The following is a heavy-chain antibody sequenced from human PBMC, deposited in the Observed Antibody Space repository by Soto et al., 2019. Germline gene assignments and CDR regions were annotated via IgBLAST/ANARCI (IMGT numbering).Heavy chain of an antibody. D-gene: IGHD3-10*01. V-gene: IGHV3-7*01. CDR1: GFTFSSYW. CDR3: ARDSSFPGVRVGEPTGWFDP. Sequence: GGSLRLSCAASGFTFSSYWMSWVRQAPGKGLEWVANIKQDGSEKYYVDSVKGRFTISRDNAKNSLYLQMNSLRAEDTAVYYCARDSSFPGVRVGEPTGWFDPWGQGTLVTVSS. CDR2: IKQDGSEK. J-gene: IGHJ5*02.